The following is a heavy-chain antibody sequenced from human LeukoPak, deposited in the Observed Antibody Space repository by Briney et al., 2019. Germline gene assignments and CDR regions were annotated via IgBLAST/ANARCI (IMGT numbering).Heavy chain of an antibody. Sequence: SETLSHICAVNGGSLSGYSLNWIRQPPGKGLEWIGEITPGGIANSNPSLKSRVIMSVDTFQNQFSLKMTSLTAADTAVYYCARSSRNVESSACSFRYWGQGNLVTVSP. V-gene: IGHV4-34*01. CDR1: GGSLSGYS. D-gene: IGHD6-19*01. CDR2: ITPGGIA. CDR3: ARSSRNVESSACSFRY. J-gene: IGHJ4*02.